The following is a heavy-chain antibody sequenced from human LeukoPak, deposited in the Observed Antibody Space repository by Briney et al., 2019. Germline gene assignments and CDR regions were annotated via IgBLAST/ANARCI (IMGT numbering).Heavy chain of an antibody. CDR1: EFTFSDYY. Sequence: PGGSLRLSCAASEFTFSDYYMSWIRQAPGKGLEWISYISTSGATIYYADSVKGRFTISRDNAKKSLYLQMNSLRAEDTAVYYCARGLNSGSYFDYWGQGTLVTVSS. CDR2: ISTSGATI. CDR3: ARGLNSGSYFDY. J-gene: IGHJ4*02. D-gene: IGHD1-26*01. V-gene: IGHV3-11*04.